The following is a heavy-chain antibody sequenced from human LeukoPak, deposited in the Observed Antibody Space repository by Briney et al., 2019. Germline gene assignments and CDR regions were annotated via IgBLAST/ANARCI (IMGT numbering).Heavy chain of an antibody. CDR2: IIPIFGTA. J-gene: IGHJ3*02. CDR1: GGTFSSHA. V-gene: IGHV1-69*13. CDR3: AGRGYYDSIWFLDHAFDI. Sequence: SVKVSCKASGGTFSSHAISWVRQAPGQGLEWMGGIIPIFGTANYAQKFQGRVTITADESTSTAYMELSSLRSEDTAVYYCAGRGYYDSIWFLDHAFDIWGQGTMVTVSS. D-gene: IGHD3-22*01.